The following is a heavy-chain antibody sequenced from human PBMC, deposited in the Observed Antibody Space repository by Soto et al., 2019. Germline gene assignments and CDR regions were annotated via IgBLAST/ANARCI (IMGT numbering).Heavy chain of an antibody. D-gene: IGHD2-15*01. Sequence: QVQLQQWGAGLLKPSETLSLTCAVYGGPFSGYYWSWIRQPPGTGLEWIGEINHSGSTNYNPSLKSRVTISVDTSKNQLSLKLSSVTAADTAVYYCARGTNCSGGSCYADYWGQGTLVTVSS. V-gene: IGHV4-34*01. CDR1: GGPFSGYY. CDR3: ARGTNCSGGSCYADY. CDR2: INHSGST. J-gene: IGHJ4*02.